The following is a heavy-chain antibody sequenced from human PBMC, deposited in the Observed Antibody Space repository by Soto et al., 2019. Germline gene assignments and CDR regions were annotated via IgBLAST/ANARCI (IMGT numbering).Heavy chain of an antibody. V-gene: IGHV3-74*01. Sequence: EVQLVESGGGLVQPGGSLRLSCAASGFTFSTYWMHWVRQVPGKGPAWVSCISDDGTATKYADFVRGRFTISRDNSKNTLYLQMNGLRAEDTAIYYCVRDRPPHTTYFSVDPWGQGTLVTVSS. J-gene: IGHJ5*02. CDR1: GFTFSTYW. D-gene: IGHD3-10*01. CDR2: ISDDGTAT. CDR3: VRDRPPHTTYFSVDP.